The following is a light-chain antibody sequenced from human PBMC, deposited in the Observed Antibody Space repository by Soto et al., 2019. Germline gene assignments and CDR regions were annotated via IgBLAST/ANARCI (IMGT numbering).Light chain of an antibody. CDR2: GAS. V-gene: IGKV3-20*01. CDR1: QSFSSTF. J-gene: IGKJ1*01. Sequence: EILLTQSPDSLSLSPGDRATLSCRASQSFSSTFFAWYQQKPGQAPRPLIYGASSRATGIPDRFSGSGSGTDFTLTISRLKLEDFAVYYCQQYASSVTFGQGTKVEIK. CDR3: QQYASSVT.